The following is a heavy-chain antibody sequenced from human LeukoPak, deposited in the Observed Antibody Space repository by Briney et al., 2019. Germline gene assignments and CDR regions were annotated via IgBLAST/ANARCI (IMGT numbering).Heavy chain of an antibody. Sequence: ASVKVSCKASGYTFTGYYMHWVRQAPGQGLEWMGWINPNSGGTNYAQKFQGRVTMTRDTSISTAYMELSRLRSDDTAVYYCARRGFVVVPAAIGWFDPWDQGTLVTVSS. D-gene: IGHD2-2*02. CDR3: ARRGFVVVPAAIGWFDP. J-gene: IGHJ5*02. CDR2: INPNSGGT. CDR1: GYTFTGYY. V-gene: IGHV1-2*02.